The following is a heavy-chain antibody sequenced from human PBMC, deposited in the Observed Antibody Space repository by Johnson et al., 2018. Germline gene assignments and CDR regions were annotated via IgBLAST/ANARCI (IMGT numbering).Heavy chain of an antibody. CDR1: GFTFSSYA. D-gene: IGHD4-17*01. Sequence: EVQLVEYGGGLVQPGGSXRLSCAASGFTFSSYAMSWVRQAPGKGLEWVSAISGSGGRAYYADSVTGRFTSSRENSKNTRYLQMNSRRAEDTAVYYCAMATVTTLLYYYYYGMDVWGLGTTVTVSS. CDR2: ISGSGGRA. J-gene: IGHJ6*02. V-gene: IGHV3-23*04. CDR3: AMATVTTLLYYYYYGMDV.